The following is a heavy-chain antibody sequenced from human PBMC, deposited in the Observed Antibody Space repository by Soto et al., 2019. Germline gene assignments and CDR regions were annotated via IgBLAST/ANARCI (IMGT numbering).Heavy chain of an antibody. CDR1: GFTFSSYP. CDR3: TREHVVSIFRRGQRGSFDD. CDR2: ISIGSDYI. J-gene: IGHJ4*02. D-gene: IGHD3-10*01. Sequence: XGGLRVACAASGFTFSSYPMNWVRQAPGKGLEWVSFISIGSDYIYYADSVKGRFTISRDDATNSLVLQMSSLRAEDTAVYYCTREHVVSIFRRGQRGSFDDWTQGTLVTVPS. V-gene: IGHV3-21*01.